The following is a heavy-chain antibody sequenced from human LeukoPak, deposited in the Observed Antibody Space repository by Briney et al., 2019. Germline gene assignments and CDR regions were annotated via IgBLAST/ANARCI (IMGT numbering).Heavy chain of an antibody. Sequence: GESLKISCKGSGYSFTSDWVGWVRQMPGKGLEWMGIVHPRDSNTVYSPSFQGQVTMSADKSISTAYLQWSSLKASDTAMYYCARRGYYDSSGYYGFDYWGQGTLVTVSS. CDR2: VHPRDSNT. CDR1: GYSFTSDW. V-gene: IGHV5-51*01. J-gene: IGHJ4*02. CDR3: ARRGYYDSSGYYGFDY. D-gene: IGHD3-22*01.